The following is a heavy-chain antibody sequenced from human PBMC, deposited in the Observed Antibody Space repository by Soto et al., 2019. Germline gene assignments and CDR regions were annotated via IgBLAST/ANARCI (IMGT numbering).Heavy chain of an antibody. V-gene: IGHV3-30-3*01. CDR2: ISYEVTKT. CDR1: GFTFSSFN. J-gene: IGHJ4*02. D-gene: IGHD6-19*01. CDR3: ARTTAVAGTPEFDY. Sequence: SLRLSCEASGFTFSSFNMHWVRQAPGKGLEWVGVISYEVTKTQYADSVKGRFTISRDNSKSTLYLHMSSLRTEDTAIYYCARTTAVAGTPEFDYWGQGTLVTVSS.